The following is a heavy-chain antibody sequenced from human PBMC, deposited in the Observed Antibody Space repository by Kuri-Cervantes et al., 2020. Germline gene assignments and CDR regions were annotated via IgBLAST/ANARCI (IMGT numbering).Heavy chain of an antibody. CDR3: AREEDTAMAMNWFDP. V-gene: IGHV3-11*04. D-gene: IGHD5-18*01. Sequence: GGSLRLSCAASGFTFSDYYMSWIRQAPGKGLEWVSYISSSGSTIYYADSVKGRFTISRDNAKNSLYLQMNSLRAEDTAVYYCAREEDTAMAMNWFDPWGQGTLVTVSS. CDR2: ISSSGSTI. J-gene: IGHJ5*02. CDR1: GFTFSDYY.